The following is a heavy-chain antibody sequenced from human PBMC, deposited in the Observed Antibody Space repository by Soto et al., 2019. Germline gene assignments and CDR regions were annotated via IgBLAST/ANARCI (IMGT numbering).Heavy chain of an antibody. V-gene: IGHV3-73*02. CDR2: IRSKANSYAT. D-gene: IGHD3-3*01. CDR3: ARGVYDFRSGHPKGPEY. CDR1: GFTFSGSA. J-gene: IGHJ4*02. Sequence: DVQLVESGGGLVQPGGSLKLCCAASGFTFSGSAVHWVRQASEKGLEWVGHIRSKANSYATAYVVSVKGRFTISRDDSRNTAYLQMNSLKTEDTAVYYCARGVYDFRSGHPKGPEYWGQGTVVTVSS.